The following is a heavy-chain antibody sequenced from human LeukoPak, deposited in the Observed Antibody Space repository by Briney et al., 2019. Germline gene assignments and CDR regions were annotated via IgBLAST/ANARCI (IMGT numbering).Heavy chain of an antibody. CDR1: GFTFSGSA. D-gene: IGHD5-18*01. V-gene: IGHV3-73*01. CDR2: IRSKANSYAT. J-gene: IGHJ4*02. Sequence: GGSLRLSCAASGFTFSGSAMHWVRQASGKGLEWVGRIRSKANSYATAYAASVKGRFTISRDDSKNTAYLQMNSLKTEDTAVYYCLGTAMDEFDYWGQGTLVTVSS. CDR3: LGTAMDEFDY.